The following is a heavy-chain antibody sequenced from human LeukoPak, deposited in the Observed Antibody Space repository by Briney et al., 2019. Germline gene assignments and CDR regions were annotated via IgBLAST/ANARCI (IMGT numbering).Heavy chain of an antibody. D-gene: IGHD3-10*01. Sequence: ASVKVSCKASGYTFTSYAMNWVRQAPGQGLEWMGWINTNTGNPTYAQGFTGRFVFSLDTSVSTAYLQISSLKAEDTAVYYSARLRQPPQGVWFDPWGQGTLVTVSS. CDR2: INTNTGNP. J-gene: IGHJ5*02. CDR3: ARLRQPPQGVWFDP. CDR1: GYTFTSYA. V-gene: IGHV7-4-1*02.